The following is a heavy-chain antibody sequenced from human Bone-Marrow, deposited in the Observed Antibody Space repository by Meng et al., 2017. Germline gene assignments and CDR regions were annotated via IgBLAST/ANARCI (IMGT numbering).Heavy chain of an antibody. CDR2: ISSSGSTK. CDR1: GFTFSSYE. CDR3: AREATTLPDY. Sequence: LSLTCVASGFTFSSYEMNWVRQAPGKGLEWLSYISSSGSTKNYADSVKGRFTISRDNAKNSLFLQINSLRVEDTAVYYCAREATTLPDYWGQGTLVTVSS. J-gene: IGHJ4*02. V-gene: IGHV3-48*03. D-gene: IGHD5-12*01.